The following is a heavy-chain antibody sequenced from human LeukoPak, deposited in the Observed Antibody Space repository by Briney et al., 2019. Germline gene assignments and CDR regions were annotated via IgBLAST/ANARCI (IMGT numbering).Heavy chain of an antibody. Sequence: PGGSLRLPCEGSGSTFSNYWMGWVRQAPGKGLQWVANIKTDGSEKYYVDSVKGRFTISRDNAKNSLYLQMNSLRVEDTAVYYCARDEGTTRPDYFDYWGQGTLVTVSS. V-gene: IGHV3-7*01. J-gene: IGHJ4*02. CDR3: ARDEGTTRPDYFDY. CDR1: GSTFSNYW. CDR2: IKTDGSEK. D-gene: IGHD6-6*01.